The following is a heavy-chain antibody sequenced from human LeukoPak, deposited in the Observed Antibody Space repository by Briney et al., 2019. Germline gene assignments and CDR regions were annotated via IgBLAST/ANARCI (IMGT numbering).Heavy chain of an antibody. CDR1: GFTFSSYA. D-gene: IGHD3-16*02. CDR2: ISDNGAIT. V-gene: IGHV3-23*01. Sequence: GGSLRLSCAASGFTFSSYAMSWVRQAPGKGLEWVSGISDNGAITYYGDSVKGRFTVSRDNSKNTLYLQMNSLRAEDTAIYYCAKMPVSFTNAWNYFDCWGQGALFTVSS. CDR3: AKMPVSFTNAWNYFDC. J-gene: IGHJ4*02.